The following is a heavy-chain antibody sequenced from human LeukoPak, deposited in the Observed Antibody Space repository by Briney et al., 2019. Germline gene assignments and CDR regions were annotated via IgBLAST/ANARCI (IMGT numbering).Heavy chain of an antibody. CDR3: ARDVAAAAGTLDY. Sequence: TGGSLRLSCAASGFTFSSYSMNWVRQAPGKGLEWVSYISSSSSTIYYADSVKGRFTISRDNDKNSLYLQMNSLRAEDTAVYYCARDVAAAAGTLDYWGQGTLVTVSS. CDR2: ISSSSSTI. J-gene: IGHJ4*02. V-gene: IGHV3-48*04. D-gene: IGHD6-13*01. CDR1: GFTFSSYS.